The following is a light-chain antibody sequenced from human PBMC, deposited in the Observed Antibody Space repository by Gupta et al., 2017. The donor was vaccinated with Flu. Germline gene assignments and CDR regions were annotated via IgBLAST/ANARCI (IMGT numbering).Light chain of an antibody. CDR2: TND. V-gene: IGLV1-47*01. CDR1: SSNIVSNY. Sequence: SSNIVSNYLSWYHHVPGTAPRLLIYTNDQRPSGIPDRFSGSKSGTSGSLVISGLRSEDEATYFGASRDDNLEGWFFGGGTKLTVL. CDR3: ASRDDNLEGWF. J-gene: IGLJ3*02.